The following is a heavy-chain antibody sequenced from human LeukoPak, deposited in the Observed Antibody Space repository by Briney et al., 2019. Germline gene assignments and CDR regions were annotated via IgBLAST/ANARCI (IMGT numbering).Heavy chain of an antibody. V-gene: IGHV3-48*03. Sequence: GGSLRLSCAASGFTFSSYEMNWVRQAPGKGLQWVSYISSSGNTIYYADSVKGRFTISRDNAKDSLYLQMNSLRAEDTAVYYCARHPRGYCSGGSCYDGSFDYWGQGTLVIVSS. J-gene: IGHJ4*02. CDR3: ARHPRGYCSGGSCYDGSFDY. CDR2: ISSSGNTI. D-gene: IGHD2-15*01. CDR1: GFTFSSYE.